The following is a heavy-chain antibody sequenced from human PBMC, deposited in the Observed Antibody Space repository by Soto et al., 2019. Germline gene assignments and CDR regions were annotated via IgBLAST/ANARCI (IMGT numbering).Heavy chain of an antibody. CDR2: TYYRSRWYN. CDR3: ARVQGIVATIAY. V-gene: IGHV6-1*01. D-gene: IGHD5-12*01. CDR1: RDSIYTNSAS. J-gene: IGHJ4*02. Sequence: SQRLSLPFVMARDSIYTNSASWNWLRPSPSRGLEWLGRTYYRSRWYNHYAESVKSRITINPDTSKNQFSLHLKSVTPEDAAGYYCARVQGIVATIAYWGQGTRVTVS.